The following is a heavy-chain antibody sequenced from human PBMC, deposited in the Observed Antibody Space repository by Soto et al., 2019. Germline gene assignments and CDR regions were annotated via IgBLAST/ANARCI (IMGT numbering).Heavy chain of an antibody. J-gene: IGHJ4*02. CDR1: GFTFTSSA. Sequence: QMQLVQSGPEVKKPGTSVKVSCKASGFTFTSSAVQWVLQARGQRLEWIGWIVVGSGNTNYAQKFQERVTITRDMSTSTAYMELSSLRSEDTAVYYCAAVSGSGYRFDYWGQGTLVTVSS. CDR2: IVVGSGNT. V-gene: IGHV1-58*01. D-gene: IGHD3-22*01. CDR3: AAVSGSGYRFDY.